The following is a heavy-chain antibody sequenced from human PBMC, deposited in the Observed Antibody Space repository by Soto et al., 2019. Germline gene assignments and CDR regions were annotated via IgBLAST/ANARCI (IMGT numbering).Heavy chain of an antibody. V-gene: IGHV4-59*01. Sequence: KPSETLSLTCTVSGGSISSYYWSWIRQPPGKGLEWIGYIYYSGSTNYNPSLKSRVTISVDTSKNQFSLKLSSVTAADTAVYYCARSLRIQHSNWFDPWGQGTLVTVSS. J-gene: IGHJ5*02. CDR2: IYYSGST. CDR3: ARSLRIQHSNWFDP. CDR1: GGSISSYY. D-gene: IGHD5-18*01.